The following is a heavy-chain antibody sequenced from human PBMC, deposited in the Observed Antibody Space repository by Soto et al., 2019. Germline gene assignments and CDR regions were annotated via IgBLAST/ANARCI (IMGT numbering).Heavy chain of an antibody. D-gene: IGHD4-17*01. J-gene: IGHJ4*02. CDR3: AKGPYDYGDYIDY. CDR2: ISYDGSNK. CDR1: GFTFSSYG. V-gene: IGHV3-30*18. Sequence: QVQLVESGGGVVQPGRSLRLSCAASGFTFSSYGMHWVRQAPGKGLEWVAVISYDGSNKYYADSVKGLFTISRDNSKNTLYLQMNSLRAEDTAVYYCAKGPYDYGDYIDYWGQGTLVTVSS.